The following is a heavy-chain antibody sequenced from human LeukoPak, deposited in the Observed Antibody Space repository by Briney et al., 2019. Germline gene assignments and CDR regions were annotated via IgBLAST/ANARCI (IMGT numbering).Heavy chain of an antibody. CDR2: INHSGST. CDR1: GGSFSNSY. CDR3: ARGTHEYSDFWSGYYPLDY. D-gene: IGHD3-3*01. V-gene: IGHV4-34*01. Sequence: SETLSLICAVYGGSFSNSYWSWIRQPPGKGLEWIGEINHSGSTNYNPSLKSRVTISVDTSKNQFSLKVTSVTAADTAVYYCARGTHEYSDFWSGYYPLDYWGQGTLVTVSS. J-gene: IGHJ4*02.